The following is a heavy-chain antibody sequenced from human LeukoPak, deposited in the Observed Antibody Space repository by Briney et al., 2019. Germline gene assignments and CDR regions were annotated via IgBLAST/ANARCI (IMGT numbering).Heavy chain of an antibody. D-gene: IGHD3-9*01. Sequence: PGGSLRLSCAGSGFTFSSYAMSWVRQAPGKGLEWVSGISGSGGSTYYADSVKGRFTISRDNSKNTLYLQMNSLRAEDTAVYYCAKAGPFPVRYFDWLPTSSPFDYWGQGTLVTVSS. CDR1: GFTFSSYA. V-gene: IGHV3-23*01. J-gene: IGHJ4*02. CDR3: AKAGPFPVRYFDWLPTSSPFDY. CDR2: ISGSGGST.